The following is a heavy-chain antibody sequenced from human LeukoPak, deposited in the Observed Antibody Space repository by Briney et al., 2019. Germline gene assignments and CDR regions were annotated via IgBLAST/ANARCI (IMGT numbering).Heavy chain of an antibody. CDR2: IYYIGST. V-gene: IGHV4-38-2*02. J-gene: IGHJ4*02. CDR1: GYSISSGYY. D-gene: IGHD5-18*01. Sequence: PSETLSLSCTVSGYSISSGYYWSWVRQPPGKGLEWIGYIYYIGSTNYNPSLKSRVTISVDTSKNQFSLKLSSVTAADTAVYYCARSRGYSYGTTFLDYWGQGTLVTVSS. CDR3: ARSRGYSYGTTFLDY.